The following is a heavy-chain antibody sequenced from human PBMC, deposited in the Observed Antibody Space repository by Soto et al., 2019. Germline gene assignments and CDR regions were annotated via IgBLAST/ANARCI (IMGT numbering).Heavy chain of an antibody. D-gene: IGHD3-10*01. CDR3: ARYPGIMNAFDI. CDR2: IYYSGST. J-gene: IGHJ3*02. CDR1: GGSVSSGSYY. V-gene: IGHV4-61*01. Sequence: SETLSLTCTVSGGSVSSGSYYWSWIRQPPGKGLEWIGYIYYSGSTNYNPSLKSRVTISVDTSKNQFSLKLSSVTAADTAVYYCARYPGIMNAFDIWGQGTMVTVSS.